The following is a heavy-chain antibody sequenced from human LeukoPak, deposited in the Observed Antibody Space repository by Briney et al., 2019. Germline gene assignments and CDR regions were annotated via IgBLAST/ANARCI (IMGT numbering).Heavy chain of an antibody. J-gene: IGHJ3*02. D-gene: IGHD6-13*01. CDR1: GFTFDDYA. Sequence: GGSLRLSCAASGFTFDDYAMHWVRQAPGKGLEWVSGISWNSGSIGYADSVKGRFTISRDNAKNSLYLQMNSLRAEDTALYYCAKDRGYSSPYDAFDIWGQGTMVTVSS. V-gene: IGHV3-9*01. CDR2: ISWNSGSI. CDR3: AKDRGYSSPYDAFDI.